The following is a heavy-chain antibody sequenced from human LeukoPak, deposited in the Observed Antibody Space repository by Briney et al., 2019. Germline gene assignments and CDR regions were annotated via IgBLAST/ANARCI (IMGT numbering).Heavy chain of an antibody. J-gene: IGHJ3*02. Sequence: SSETLSLTCTVSGGSISSYYWSWIRQPAGKGPEWIGRIYTSGSTNYNPSLKSRVTMSVDTSKNQFSLKLSSVTAADTAVYYCARVPYYYDSSGYYEVGAFDIWGQGTMVTVSS. CDR1: GGSISSYY. CDR3: ARVPYYYDSSGYYEVGAFDI. CDR2: IYTSGST. V-gene: IGHV4-4*07. D-gene: IGHD3-22*01.